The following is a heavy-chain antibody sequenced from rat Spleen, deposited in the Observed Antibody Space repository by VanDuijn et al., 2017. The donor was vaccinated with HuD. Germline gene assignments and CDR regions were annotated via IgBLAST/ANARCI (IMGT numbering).Heavy chain of an antibody. V-gene: IGHV5-25*01. Sequence: EVQVVESGGGLVQPGRSMKLSCAASGFTFSNYYMAWVRQAPTKGLEWVASISTSGVNTYYRDSVKGRFTISRDNAKNTLNLQMDSLRSEDTATYYCARSVFDYWGQGVMVTVSS. CDR1: GFTFSNYY. J-gene: IGHJ2*01. CDR3: ARSVFDY. CDR2: ISTSGVNT.